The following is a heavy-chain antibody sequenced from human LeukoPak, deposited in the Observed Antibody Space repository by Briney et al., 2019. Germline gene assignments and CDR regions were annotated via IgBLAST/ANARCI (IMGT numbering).Heavy chain of an antibody. CDR1: GYTFTGYY. D-gene: IGHD6-13*01. Sequence: ASAKVSCKASGYTFTGYYMHWVRQAPGQGLEWMGWIYPNSGGTNYAQKLQGRVTMTTDTSTSTAYMELRSLRSDDTAVYYCARAFIGSSWSRFDYWGQGTLVTVSS. CDR2: IYPNSGGT. V-gene: IGHV1-2*02. J-gene: IGHJ4*02. CDR3: ARAFIGSSWSRFDY.